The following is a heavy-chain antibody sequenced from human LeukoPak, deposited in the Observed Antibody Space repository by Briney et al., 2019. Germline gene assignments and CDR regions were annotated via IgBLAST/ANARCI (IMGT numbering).Heavy chain of an antibody. D-gene: IGHD6-19*01. CDR2: INPSGGST. CDR3: ARVGGIAVAGTN. J-gene: IGHJ4*02. V-gene: IGHV1-46*01. Sequence: ASVKVSCKASGGTFSSYAISWVRQAPGQGLEWMGIINPSGGSTSYAQKFQGRVTMTRDTSTSTVYMELSSLRSEDTAVYYCARVGGIAVAGTNWGQGTLVTVSS. CDR1: GGTFSSYA.